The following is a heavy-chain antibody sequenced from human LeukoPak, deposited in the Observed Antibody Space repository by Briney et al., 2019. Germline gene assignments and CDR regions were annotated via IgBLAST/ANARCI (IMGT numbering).Heavy chain of an antibody. CDR3: ARDFGGNSIGAFDI. CDR1: GFTVSSNY. J-gene: IGHJ3*02. CDR2: IYSGGST. D-gene: IGHD4-23*01. Sequence: GGSLRLSCAASGFTVSSNYMSWVRQAPGKGLEWVSVIYSGGSTYYADSVKGRFTISRDNSKNSLYLQMNSLRAEDTAVYYCARDFGGNSIGAFDIWGQGTMVTVSS. V-gene: IGHV3-53*01.